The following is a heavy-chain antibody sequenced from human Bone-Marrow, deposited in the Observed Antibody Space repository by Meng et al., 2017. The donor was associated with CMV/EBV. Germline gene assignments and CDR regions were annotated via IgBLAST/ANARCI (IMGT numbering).Heavy chain of an antibody. CDR2: ISAYNGNT. Sequence: ASVKVSCKASGGTFSSYAISWVRQAPGQGLEWMGWISAYNGNTNYAQKLQGRVTMTTDTSTSTAYMELRSLRSDDTAVYYCARVTGGAGIAAATAWGQGTTVIVSS. D-gene: IGHD6-13*01. CDR3: ARVTGGAGIAAATA. CDR1: GGTFSSYA. J-gene: IGHJ6*02. V-gene: IGHV1-18*01.